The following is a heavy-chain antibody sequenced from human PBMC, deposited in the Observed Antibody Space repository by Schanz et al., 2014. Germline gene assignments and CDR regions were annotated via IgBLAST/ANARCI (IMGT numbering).Heavy chain of an antibody. V-gene: IGHV3-30*02. D-gene: IGHD1-1*01. CDR3: TKFETRTGTNY. CDR1: GFTFSSYG. J-gene: IGHJ4*02. Sequence: QVQLVESGGGMVQPGGSLRLSCAASGFTFSSYGMHWVRQAPGKGLEWVAFIRYDGSNNYYADSVKGRFTISRDNSKNTLYLQMNSLRAEDTAVYYCTKFETRTGTNYWGQGTLVTVSS. CDR2: IRYDGSNN.